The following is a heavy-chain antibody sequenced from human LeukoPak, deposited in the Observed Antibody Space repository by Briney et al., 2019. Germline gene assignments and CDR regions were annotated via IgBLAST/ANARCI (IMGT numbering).Heavy chain of an antibody. CDR3: ARGGHWAKDYYYGMDV. J-gene: IGHJ6*02. D-gene: IGHD3-16*01. V-gene: IGHV3-30-3*01. Sequence: GGSLRLSCAASGFTFSSYAMHWVRQAPGKGLEWVAVISYDGSNKYYADSVKGRFTISRDDSKNTLYLQMNSQRAEDTAVYYCARGGHWAKDYYYGMDVWGQGTTVTVSS. CDR2: ISYDGSNK. CDR1: GFTFSSYA.